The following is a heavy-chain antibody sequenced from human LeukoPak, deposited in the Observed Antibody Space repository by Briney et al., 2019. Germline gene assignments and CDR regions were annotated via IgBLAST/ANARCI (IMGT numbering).Heavy chain of an antibody. CDR1: GGTFSSYA. CDR3: ARDGRSGYDFVY. J-gene: IGHJ4*02. Sequence: ASVKVSCKASGGTFSSYAISWVRQAPGQGLEWMGRIIPIFGTANYAQKFQGRVTITTDESTSTAYMELSSLRSEDTAVYYCARDGRSGYDFVYWGQGTLVTVSS. V-gene: IGHV1-69*05. CDR2: IIPIFGTA. D-gene: IGHD5-12*01.